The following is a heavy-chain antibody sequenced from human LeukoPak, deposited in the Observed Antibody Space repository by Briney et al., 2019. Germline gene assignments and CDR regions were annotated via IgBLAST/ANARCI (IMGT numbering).Heavy chain of an antibody. CDR3: ARGVNFAHILTGYFRFAAFDI. D-gene: IGHD3-9*01. J-gene: IGHJ3*02. CDR2: ISSGGST. V-gene: IGHV4-31*03. Sequence: SQTLSLTCTVSGGSVTSGDDYWGWIRQHPGRGLEWIGYISSGGSTYANPSLKSRISISIDRSKNQFSLNVRSVTAADTAVYFCARGVNFAHILTGYFRFAAFDIWGQGTVFTVSS. CDR1: GGSVTSGDDY.